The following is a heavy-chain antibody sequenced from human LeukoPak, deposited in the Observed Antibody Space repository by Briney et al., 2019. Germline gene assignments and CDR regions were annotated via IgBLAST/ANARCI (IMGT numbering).Heavy chain of an antibody. D-gene: IGHD4-23*01. CDR3: AKDYVRKYGGNPVYFDY. Sequence: PGGSLRLSCVASGFTFSNNGMHWVRQAPGKGLEWVAVISYDGSNKYYADSVKGRFTISRDNSKNTLYLQMNSLRAEDTAVYYCAKDYVRKYGGNPVYFDYWGQGTLVTVSS. CDR2: ISYDGSNK. CDR1: GFTFSNNG. V-gene: IGHV3-30*18. J-gene: IGHJ4*02.